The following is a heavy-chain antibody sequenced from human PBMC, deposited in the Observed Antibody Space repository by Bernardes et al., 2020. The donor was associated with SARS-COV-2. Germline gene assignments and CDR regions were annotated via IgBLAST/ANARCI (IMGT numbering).Heavy chain of an antibody. CDR2: IGTAGDT. Sequence: GGPLRLSCAASGFTFSSHDMHWIRQATGKGLEWVSAIGTAGDTYYTRSVEGRFTISREDARNSLYLQMDSLRAGDTAVYYCARVRPGWYFDIWGRGTLVTVSS. J-gene: IGHJ2*01. CDR3: ARVRPGWYFDI. CDR1: GFTFSSHD. V-gene: IGHV3-13*01.